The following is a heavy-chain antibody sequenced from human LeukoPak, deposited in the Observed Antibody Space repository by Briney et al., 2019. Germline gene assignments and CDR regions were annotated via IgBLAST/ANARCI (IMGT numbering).Heavy chain of an antibody. J-gene: IGHJ6*03. CDR1: GFTFSSYA. D-gene: IGHD2/OR15-2a*01. CDR3: AKDTTDWGYYYYYMDV. CDR2: IRYDGSNK. Sequence: GGSLRLSCAASGFTFSSYAMHWVRQAPGKELEWVAFIRYDGSNKYYADSVKGRFTISRDNSKNTLYLQMNSLRAEDTAVYYCAKDTTDWGYYYYYMDVWGKGTTVTISS. V-gene: IGHV3-30*02.